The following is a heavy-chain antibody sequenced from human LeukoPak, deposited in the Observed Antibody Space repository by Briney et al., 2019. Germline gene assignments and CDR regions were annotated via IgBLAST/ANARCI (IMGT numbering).Heavy chain of an antibody. Sequence: PGRSLRLSCAASGFTFSSYAMHWVRQAPGKGLEWVANIKQDGSHKNYADSVKGRFTISRDNAKNSLYLQMNSLRAEDTAVYYCARETPDSSGWDWGQGTLVTVSS. CDR1: GFTFSSYA. CDR3: ARETPDSSGWD. D-gene: IGHD6-19*01. V-gene: IGHV3-7*01. CDR2: IKQDGSHK. J-gene: IGHJ4*02.